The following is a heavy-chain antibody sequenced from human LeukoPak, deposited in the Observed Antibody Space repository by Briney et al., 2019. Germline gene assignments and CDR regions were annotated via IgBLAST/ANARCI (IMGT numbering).Heavy chain of an antibody. CDR2: ISSVSSYI. CDR1: GFTFRSYS. D-gene: IGHD5-18*01. J-gene: IGHJ4*02. Sequence: GGSLRLSCAVSGFTFRSYSMNWVRQAPGKGLEWVSSISSVSSYIYYADSLKGRFTISRDNAKNSLYLQMNSLRAEDTAVYYCARDSDSYGFDYWGQGTLATVSS. V-gene: IGHV3-21*01. CDR3: ARDSDSYGFDY.